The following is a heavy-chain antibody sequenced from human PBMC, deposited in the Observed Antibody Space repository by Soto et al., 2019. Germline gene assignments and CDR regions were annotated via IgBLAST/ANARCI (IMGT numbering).Heavy chain of an antibody. D-gene: IGHD4-17*01. J-gene: IGHJ3*02. V-gene: IGHV3-23*01. CDR2: LTPSGGET. CDR3: AHPRGYGVFDAYDI. CDR1: GFTFSTYA. Sequence: GGSLRLSCVASGFTFSTYAMSWVRQAPGKGLEWVSTLTPSGGETYYADSVKGRFTISRDNSMNALYLQMNSLRIEDTAVYYCAHPRGYGVFDAYDIRGQGTMVTVPS.